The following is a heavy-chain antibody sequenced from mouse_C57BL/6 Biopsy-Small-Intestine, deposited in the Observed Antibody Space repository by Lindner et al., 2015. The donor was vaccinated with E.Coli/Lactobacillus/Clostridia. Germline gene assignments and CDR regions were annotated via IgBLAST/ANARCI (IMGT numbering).Heavy chain of an antibody. CDR1: GFTFSDYG. Sequence: VQLQESGGGLVKPGGSLKLSCAASGFTFSDYGMHWVRQAPEKGLEWVAYISSGSSTIYYADTVKGRFTISRDNAKNTLFLQMTSLRSEDTAMYYCASGNWNYYYGSSWAYWGQGTLVTVSA. CDR2: ISSGSSTI. J-gene: IGHJ3*01. V-gene: IGHV5-17*01. CDR3: ASGNWNYYYGSSWAY. D-gene: IGHD1-1*01.